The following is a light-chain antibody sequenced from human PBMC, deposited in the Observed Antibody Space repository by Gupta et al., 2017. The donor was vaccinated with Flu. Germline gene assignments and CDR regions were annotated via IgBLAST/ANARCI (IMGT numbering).Light chain of an antibody. CDR1: SSDLGTYNL. Sequence: QSALTQPASVSGSPGQSITISCTGTSSDLGTYNLVSWYQQHPDKAPKLMIYEVSKRPSGISNRFSGSKSGTTASLTISGLQAEDEADYYCCSYAGGDVFGTGTKVSAL. J-gene: IGLJ1*01. CDR3: CSYAGGDV. CDR2: EVS. V-gene: IGLV2-23*02.